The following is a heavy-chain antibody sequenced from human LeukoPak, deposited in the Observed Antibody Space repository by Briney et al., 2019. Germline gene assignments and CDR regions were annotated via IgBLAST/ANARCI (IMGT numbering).Heavy chain of an antibody. D-gene: IGHD4-23*01. CDR3: ARDRLRWPKIDY. CDR1: GDSISTSSYY. V-gene: IGHV4-39*07. Sequence: SETLSLTCSVSGDSISTSSYYWGWIRQPPGKGLEWIGTIYYSGSTYYNPSLTSRVTISVDTSKNQFSLKLNSVTAADTAVYYCARDRLRWPKIDYWGQGTLVTVSS. CDR2: IYYSGST. J-gene: IGHJ4*02.